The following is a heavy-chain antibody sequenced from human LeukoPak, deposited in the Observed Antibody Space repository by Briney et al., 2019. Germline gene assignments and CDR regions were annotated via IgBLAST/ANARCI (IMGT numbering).Heavy chain of an antibody. D-gene: IGHD3-22*01. CDR2: MNPNSGNT. J-gene: IGHJ6*02. CDR3: ARGPDYYDSSGYYYEGYYYYGMDV. CDR1: GYTFTIYD. V-gene: IGHV1-8*01. Sequence: ASVKVSCKASGYTFTIYDISWVRQATGQGLEWMGWMNPNSGNTGYAQKFQGRVTMTRNTSISTAYMELSSLRSEDTAVYYCARGPDYYDSSGYYYEGYYYYGMDVWGQGTTVTVSS.